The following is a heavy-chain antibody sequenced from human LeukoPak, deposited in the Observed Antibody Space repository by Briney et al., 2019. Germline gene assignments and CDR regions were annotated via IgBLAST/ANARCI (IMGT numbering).Heavy chain of an antibody. Sequence: PGRSLRLSCAASGFTFSSYAMHWVRQAPGKGLEWVAVISYDGSNKYYADSVKGRFTISRDNSKNTLYLQMNSLRAEDTALYYCARGKTSDDIIEDAFDIWGQGTMVAVSS. CDR2: ISYDGSNK. CDR3: ARGKTSDDIIEDAFDI. J-gene: IGHJ3*02. V-gene: IGHV3-30-3*01. CDR1: GFTFSSYA. D-gene: IGHD3-9*01.